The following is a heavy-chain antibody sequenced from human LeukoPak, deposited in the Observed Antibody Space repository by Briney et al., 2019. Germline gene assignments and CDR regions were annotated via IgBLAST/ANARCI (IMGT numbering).Heavy chain of an antibody. Sequence: PGGSLRLSCAASGFTFSSYAMSWVRQAPGKGLEWVSAISGSGGSTYYADSVKGRFTISRDNSKSTLYLQMNSLRAEDTAVYYCAKDRVQGKGTYYFDYWGQGTLVTVSS. CDR2: ISGSGGST. J-gene: IGHJ4*02. D-gene: IGHD1-1*01. CDR1: GFTFSSYA. CDR3: AKDRVQGKGTYYFDY. V-gene: IGHV3-23*01.